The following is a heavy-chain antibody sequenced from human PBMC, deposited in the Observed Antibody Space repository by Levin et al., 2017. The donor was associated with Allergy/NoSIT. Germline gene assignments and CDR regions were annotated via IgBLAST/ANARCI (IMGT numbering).Heavy chain of an antibody. CDR3: ARHYTAMAPSDY. CDR2: IYYSGST. D-gene: IGHD5-18*01. Sequence: SQTLSLTCTVSGGSISSSSYYWGWIRQPPGKGLEWIGSIYYSGSTYYNPSLKSRVTISVDTSKNQFSLKLSSVTAADTAVYYCARHYTAMAPSDYWGQGTLVTVSS. CDR1: GGSISSSSYY. V-gene: IGHV4-39*01. J-gene: IGHJ4*02.